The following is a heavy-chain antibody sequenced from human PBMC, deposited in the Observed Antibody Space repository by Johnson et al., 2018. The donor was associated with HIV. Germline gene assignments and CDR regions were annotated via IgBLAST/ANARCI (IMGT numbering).Heavy chain of an antibody. CDR2: INWNGGST. Sequence: VQLVESGGGVVRPGGSLRLSCAASGFTFDDYGMSWVRQVAGKGLEWVSGINWNGGSTGYADSVKGRFTISRGNAKNSLYLQMNSLSAEDTAVYYCAREEGNYILTRGDAFDIWGQGTMVIVSS. V-gene: IGHV3-20*04. CDR3: AREEGNYILTRGDAFDI. D-gene: IGHD3-9*01. CDR1: GFTFDDYG. J-gene: IGHJ3*02.